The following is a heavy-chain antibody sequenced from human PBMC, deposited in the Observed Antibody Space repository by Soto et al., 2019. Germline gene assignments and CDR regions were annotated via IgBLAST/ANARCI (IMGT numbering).Heavy chain of an antibody. D-gene: IGHD2-21*02. J-gene: IGHJ4*02. V-gene: IGHV4-31*03. CDR1: SGSITSGGYY. Sequence: QVQLQESGPGLVKPSQTLSLTCTVSSGSITSGGYYWSWIRQLPGKGLEYIGYIYHSGSTYFIPSPKSRRTISVDTSKNQFSLKPSSVTAPYTAVYHCASDPVGDPYVYFASWGQGTPVTVSS. CDR3: ASDPVGDPYVYFAS. CDR2: IYHSGST.